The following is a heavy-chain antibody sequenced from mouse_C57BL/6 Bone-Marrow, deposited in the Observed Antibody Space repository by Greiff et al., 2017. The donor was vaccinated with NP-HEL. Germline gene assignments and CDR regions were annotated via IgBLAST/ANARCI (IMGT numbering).Heavy chain of an antibody. CDR2: INPDSSTI. V-gene: IGHV4-1*01. J-gene: IGHJ4*01. Sequence: EVTLLESGGGLVPPGGSLKLSCAASGIDFSRYWLSWVRRAPGKGLEWIGEINPDSSTINYAPSLKDKFIISRDNAKNTLYLQMSKVRSEDTALYYCARYDYEREYYAMDYWGQGTSVTVSS. CDR3: ARYDYEREYYAMDY. CDR1: GIDFSRYW. D-gene: IGHD2-4*01.